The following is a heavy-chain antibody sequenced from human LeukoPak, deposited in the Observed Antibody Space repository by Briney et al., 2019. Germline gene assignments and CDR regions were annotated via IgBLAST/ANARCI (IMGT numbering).Heavy chain of an antibody. J-gene: IGHJ6*02. CDR1: GGSISSGGYS. CDR3: ARDTRLPRGYYYYGMDV. D-gene: IGHD3-10*01. CDR2: TYHSGST. Sequence: KSSETLSLTCAVSGGSISSGGYSWSWIRQPPGKGLEWIGYTYHSGSTYYNPSLKSRVTISVDTSKNQFSLKLSSVTAADTAVYYCARDTRLPRGYYYYGMDVWGQGTTVTVSS. V-gene: IGHV4-30-2*01.